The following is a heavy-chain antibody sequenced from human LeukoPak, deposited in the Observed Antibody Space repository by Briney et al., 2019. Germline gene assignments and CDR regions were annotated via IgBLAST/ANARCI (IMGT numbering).Heavy chain of an antibody. Sequence: SETLSLTCAIYGGSFSGYYWSWIRQPPGKGLEWIGYIYYTGDTNYIPSLESRVTISVDTSKNQFSLKLGSVTAADTAIYYCVRVVTGSVDYWGQGALVTVSS. CDR3: VRVVTGSVDY. J-gene: IGHJ4*02. V-gene: IGHV4-34*11. CDR1: GGSFSGYY. D-gene: IGHD3-10*01. CDR2: IYYTGDT.